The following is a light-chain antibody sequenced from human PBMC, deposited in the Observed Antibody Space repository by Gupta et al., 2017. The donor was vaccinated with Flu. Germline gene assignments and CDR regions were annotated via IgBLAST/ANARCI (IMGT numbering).Light chain of an antibody. Sequence: EIVLTQSPATLSLSPGERATLSCRASQSVSSYLAWYQQKPGQAPRLLIYDASNRATGIPARFSGSGSGTDFTLTSSSLEPEDFAVYYWQQRSNWPFFGGGTKVEIK. J-gene: IGKJ4*01. CDR2: DAS. CDR1: QSVSSY. CDR3: QQRSNWPF. V-gene: IGKV3-11*01.